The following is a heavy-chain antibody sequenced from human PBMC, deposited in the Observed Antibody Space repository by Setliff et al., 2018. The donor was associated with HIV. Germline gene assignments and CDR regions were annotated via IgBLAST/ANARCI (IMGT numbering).Heavy chain of an antibody. V-gene: IGHV3-23*01. D-gene: IGHD2-2*01. J-gene: IGHJ4*02. CDR2: ISGSGGST. Sequence: PGGSLRLSCAASGFTFSSYAMSWVRQAPGKGLEWVSAISGSGGSTYYADSAKGRCTISRDNSKNTLHLQLNSLRAEDTAVYYCAKDRGEVPTAFFDYWGQGTLVTVSS. CDR1: GFTFSSYA. CDR3: AKDRGEVPTAFFDY.